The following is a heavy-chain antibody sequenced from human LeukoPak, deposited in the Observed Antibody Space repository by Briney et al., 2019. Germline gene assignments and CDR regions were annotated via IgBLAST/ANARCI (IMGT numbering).Heavy chain of an antibody. Sequence: QPGGSLRLSCEASRFTFSIYAMSWVRQAPGEGLEWVSSISGSGAGTYYADSVKGRSTISRDNSKNTLYLQMNGLRAEDTAVYYCAKFNGDPGYYFDYWGQGTLVTVSS. CDR1: RFTFSIYA. CDR2: ISGSGAGT. D-gene: IGHD4-17*01. CDR3: AKFNGDPGYYFDY. J-gene: IGHJ4*02. V-gene: IGHV3-23*01.